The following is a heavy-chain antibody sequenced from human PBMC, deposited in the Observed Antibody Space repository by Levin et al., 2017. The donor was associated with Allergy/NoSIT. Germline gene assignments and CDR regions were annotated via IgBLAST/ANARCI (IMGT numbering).Heavy chain of an antibody. CDR2: MNPSGGNT. D-gene: IGHD6-19*01. J-gene: IGHJ4*02. V-gene: IGHV1-8*01. CDR3: AGTGSSSAFDY. CDR1: GYTFTHYD. Sequence: ASVKVSCKAFGYTFTHYDINWVRQATGQGLEWMGWMNPSGGNTGSAQKFQDRITMTTDTSISTAYMELSSLTSEDTAGYYCAGTGSSSAFDYWGQGTLVTVSS.